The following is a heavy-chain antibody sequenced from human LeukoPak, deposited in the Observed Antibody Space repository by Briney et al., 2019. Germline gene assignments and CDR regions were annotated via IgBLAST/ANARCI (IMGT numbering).Heavy chain of an antibody. J-gene: IGHJ4*02. V-gene: IGHV3-21*04. Sequence: TPGGSLRLSCAASGFTFSSYSMNWVRQAPGKGLEWVSSISSSSSYIYYADSVKGRFTISRDNAKNSLYLQMNSLRAEDTAVYYCARLYVWGSYRYYYFDYWGQGTLVTVSS. CDR2: ISSSSSYI. CDR3: ARLYVWGSYRYYYFDY. D-gene: IGHD3-16*02. CDR1: GFTFSSYS.